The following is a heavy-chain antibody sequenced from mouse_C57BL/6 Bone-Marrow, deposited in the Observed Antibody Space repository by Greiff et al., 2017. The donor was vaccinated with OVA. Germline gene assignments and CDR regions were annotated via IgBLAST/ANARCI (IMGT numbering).Heavy chain of an antibody. Sequence: QVQLQQPGAELVKPGASVKLSCKASGYTFTSYWMHWVKQRPGRGLEWIGRIDPNSGGTKYNEKFKSKATLTVDKPSSTAYMQLSSLTSEDAAVYEGASEGSPIYDDYDGWYFDVWGTGTTVTVSS. CDR2: IDPNSGGT. D-gene: IGHD2-4*01. CDR1: GYTFTSYW. V-gene: IGHV1-72*01. CDR3: ASEGSPIYDDYDGWYFDV. J-gene: IGHJ1*03.